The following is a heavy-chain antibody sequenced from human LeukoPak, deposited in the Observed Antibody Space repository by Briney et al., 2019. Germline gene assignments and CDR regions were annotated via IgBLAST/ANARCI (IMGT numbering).Heavy chain of an antibody. D-gene: IGHD4-17*01. V-gene: IGHV3-30*03. CDR2: ISYDGSNK. CDR1: GFTFSSYG. J-gene: IGHJ4*02. Sequence: GGSLRLSCAASGFTFSSYGMHWVRQAPGKGLEWVAVISYDGSNKYYADSVKGRFTISRDNAENSLYLQMNSLRAEDTAVYYCARPSINDYGDFGYWGQGTLVTVSS. CDR3: ARPSINDYGDFGY.